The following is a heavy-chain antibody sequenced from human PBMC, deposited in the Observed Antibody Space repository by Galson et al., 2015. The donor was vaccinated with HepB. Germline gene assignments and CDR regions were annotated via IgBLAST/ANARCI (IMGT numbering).Heavy chain of an antibody. J-gene: IGHJ2*01. CDR3: ARGNDCSGGSCDSYWYFDL. CDR2: ISSSSSII. D-gene: IGHD2-15*01. Sequence: SLRLSCASARFTFSSYSMNWVRQAPGKGLEWISYISSSSSIIYYADSVKGRFTISRDNAKNSLYLQMNSLRDEDTAVYYCARGNDCSGGSCDSYWYFDLWGRGTLVTVSS. V-gene: IGHV3-48*02. CDR1: RFTFSSYS.